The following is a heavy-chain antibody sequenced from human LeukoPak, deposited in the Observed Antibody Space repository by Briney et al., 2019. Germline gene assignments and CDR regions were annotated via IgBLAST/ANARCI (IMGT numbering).Heavy chain of an antibody. D-gene: IGHD3-16*01. CDR2: IGVSGIHT. Sequence: PGGSLRLSCAASGFNFRIHGINWVRQAPGKGLEWVSAIGVSGIHTYFADSVKGRFFISRDDSRNTVYLQMKSLRAGDTALYFCARDLSLLGLDDWGQGTLVTVSS. V-gene: IGHV3-23*01. CDR3: ARDLSLLGLDD. J-gene: IGHJ4*02. CDR1: GFNFRIHG.